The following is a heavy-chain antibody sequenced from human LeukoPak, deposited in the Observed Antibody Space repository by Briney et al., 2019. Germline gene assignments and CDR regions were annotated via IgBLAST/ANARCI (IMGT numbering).Heavy chain of an antibody. V-gene: IGHV1-69*01. CDR1: GGTFSSYA. D-gene: IGHD3-10*01. CDR2: IIPIFGTA. J-gene: IGHJ6*03. Sequence: GSSVKVSCKASGGTFSSYAISWVRQAPGQGLEWMGGIIPIFGTANYAQKFQGRVTITADESTSTAYMELSSLRSEDTAVYYCAKNAMVRGVNVYMDVWGKGTTVTISS. CDR3: AKNAMVRGVNVYMDV.